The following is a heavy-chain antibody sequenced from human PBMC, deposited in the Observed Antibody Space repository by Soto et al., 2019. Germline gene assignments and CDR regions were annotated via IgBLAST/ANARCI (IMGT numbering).Heavy chain of an antibody. V-gene: IGHV1-8*01. J-gene: IGHJ5*02. CDR2: MNPNSGNT. D-gene: IGHD1-1*01. CDR1: GYTFTSYD. CDR3: ARGTGTTFLATWFDP. Sequence: QVQLVQSGAEVKKPGASVKVSCKASGYTFTSYDINWVRQATGQGLEWMGWMNPNSGNTGYAQKFQGRVTMXXNXSXXTAYMELSSLRSEDTAVYYCARGTGTTFLATWFDPWGQGTLVTVSS.